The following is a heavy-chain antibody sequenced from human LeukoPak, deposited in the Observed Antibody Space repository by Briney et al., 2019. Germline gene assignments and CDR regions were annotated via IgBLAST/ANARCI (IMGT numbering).Heavy chain of an antibody. V-gene: IGHV4-61*02. J-gene: IGHJ6*03. D-gene: IGHD3-3*01. CDR3: VGTIFGVVTQYYMDV. CDR2: IYTSGST. CDR1: GGSISSGSYY. Sequence: PSQTLSLTCTVSGGSISSGSYYWSWIRQPAGKGLEWIGRIYTSGSTNYNPSLKSRVTISVGTSKNQFSLKLSSVTAADTAVYYCVGTIFGVVTQYYMDVWGKGTTVTVSS.